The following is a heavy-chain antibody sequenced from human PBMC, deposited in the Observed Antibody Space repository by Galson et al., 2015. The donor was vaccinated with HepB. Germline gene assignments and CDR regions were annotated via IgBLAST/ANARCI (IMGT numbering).Heavy chain of an antibody. V-gene: IGHV3-23*01. CDR2: IRAEGVPT. D-gene: IGHD2-2*01. CDR3: ARARTNVLPTYFDY. Sequence: SLRLSCAASGFTFSNYAMSWVRQAPGKGLEWVSLIRAEGVPTNYAGSVKGRFTISRENSKNTLYLQMDGLRAEDTAMYYCARARTNVLPTYFDYWGQGTLVTVSS. J-gene: IGHJ4*02. CDR1: GFTFSNYA.